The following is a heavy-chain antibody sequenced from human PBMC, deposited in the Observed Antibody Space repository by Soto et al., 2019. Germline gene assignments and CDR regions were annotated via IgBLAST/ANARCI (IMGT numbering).Heavy chain of an antibody. V-gene: IGHV3-23*01. CDR2: ISGSGGST. D-gene: IGHD3-9*01. Sequence: GGALRLSCAASGFTFSSYAMSWGLQAPGKGLEWVSAISGSGGSTYYADSVKGRFTISRDNSKNTLYLQMNSLRAEDTAAYYCAKDPPGYYDIPEYYFDYWGQGTLVTVSS. CDR1: GFTFSSYA. J-gene: IGHJ4*02. CDR3: AKDPPGYYDIPEYYFDY.